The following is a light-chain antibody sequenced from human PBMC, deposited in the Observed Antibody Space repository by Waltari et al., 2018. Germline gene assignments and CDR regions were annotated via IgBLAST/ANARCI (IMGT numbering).Light chain of an antibody. CDR2: TTN. Sequence: SELTQDPVVSVALGQTVRITCQGDSLGGYSACWYQKKPGQAPVLLIYTTNNRPSGDPERFSATTSGGTATLTIAGAQAEDEADYYWNSRNSSGQSVIFGGGTRLTVL. CDR1: SLGGYS. V-gene: IGLV3-19*01. J-gene: IGLJ2*01. CDR3: NSRNSSGQSVI.